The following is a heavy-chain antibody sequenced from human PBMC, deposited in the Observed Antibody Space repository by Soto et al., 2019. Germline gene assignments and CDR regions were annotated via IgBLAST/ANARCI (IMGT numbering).Heavy chain of an antibody. CDR2: INAGNGNT. J-gene: IGHJ6*02. Sequence: ASVKVSXKASGYTFTKYAMHWVRQAPGQRLEWMGWINAGNGNTKYSQKFQGRVTIIRDTAASTAYMELSSLRSEDTAVYYCASRQVVAGTNDYYYGMDVWGQGTTVTVSS. CDR1: GYTFTKYA. CDR3: ASRQVVAGTNDYYYGMDV. D-gene: IGHD6-19*01. V-gene: IGHV1-3*01.